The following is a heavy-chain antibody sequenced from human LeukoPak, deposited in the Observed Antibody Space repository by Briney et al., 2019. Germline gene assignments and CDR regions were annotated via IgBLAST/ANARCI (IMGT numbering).Heavy chain of an antibody. J-gene: IGHJ4*02. CDR1: GYTFTSYG. CDR2: ISAYNGNT. CDR3: AREVYCSSTSCYTDY. V-gene: IGHV1-18*01. D-gene: IGHD2-2*02. Sequence: GASVKVSCKASGYTFTSYGISWVRQAPGQGLEWMGWISAYNGNTNYAQKLQGRVTMTTDTSTSTAYMELRSLRSDDTAVYYCAREVYCSSTSCYTDYWGQGTLVTVSS.